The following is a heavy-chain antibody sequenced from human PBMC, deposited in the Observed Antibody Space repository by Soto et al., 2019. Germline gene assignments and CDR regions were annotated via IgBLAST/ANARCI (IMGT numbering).Heavy chain of an antibody. D-gene: IGHD3-9*01. CDR3: ARGEDILTGYIFDY. CDR1: GGSISSGGYY. J-gene: IGHJ4*02. CDR2: IYYSGST. Sequence: SETLSLTCTVSGGSISSGGYYWSWIRQHPGKGLEWIGYIYYSGSTYYNPSLKSRVTISVDTSKNQFSLKLSSVTAADTAVYYCARGEDILTGYIFDYWGQGTLVTVSS. V-gene: IGHV4-31*03.